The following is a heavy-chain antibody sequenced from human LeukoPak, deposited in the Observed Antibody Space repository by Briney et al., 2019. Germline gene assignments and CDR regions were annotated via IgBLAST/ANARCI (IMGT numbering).Heavy chain of an antibody. V-gene: IGHV1-2*02. CDR3: ASQICTTTSCYASFDY. CDR2: INPNSGGT. D-gene: IGHD2-2*01. J-gene: IGHJ4*02. Sequence: ASVKVSCKTSGYTFTGYYMHWVRQAPGQGLERMGWINPNSGGTNYAQKFQGRVSMTRDTSISTAYMELSSLRSDDTAVYYCASQICTTTSCYASFDYWGQGTLVTVSS. CDR1: GYTFTGYY.